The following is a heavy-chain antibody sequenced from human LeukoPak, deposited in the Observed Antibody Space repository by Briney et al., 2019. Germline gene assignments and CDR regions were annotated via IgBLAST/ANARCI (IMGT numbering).Heavy chain of an antibody. CDR3: TRGGPVAGTHKYFQH. J-gene: IGHJ1*01. CDR2: MNPNNGNT. Sequence: GASVKVSCEASGYTFTSYDINWVRQAPGQGLEWMGWMNPNNGNTDYAQKFQDRVTLTRNTSISTAYMELSSLRSEDTAVYYCTRGGPVAGTHKYFQHWGQGTLVTVSS. D-gene: IGHD6-19*01. V-gene: IGHV1-8*01. CDR1: GYTFTSYD.